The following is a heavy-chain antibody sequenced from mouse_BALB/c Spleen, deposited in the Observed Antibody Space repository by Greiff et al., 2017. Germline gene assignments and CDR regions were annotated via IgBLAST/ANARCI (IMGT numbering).Heavy chain of an antibody. CDR3: TRRITTATLGFAY. CDR2: IDPETGGT. D-gene: IGHD1-2*01. J-gene: IGHJ3*01. CDR1: GYTFTDYE. Sequence: VQRVESGAELVRPGASVTLSCKASGYTFTDYEMHWVKQTPVHGLEWIGAIDPETGGTAYNQKFKGKATLTADKSSSTAYMELRSLTSEDSAVYYCTRRITTATLGFAYWGQGTLVTVSA. V-gene: IGHV1-15*01.